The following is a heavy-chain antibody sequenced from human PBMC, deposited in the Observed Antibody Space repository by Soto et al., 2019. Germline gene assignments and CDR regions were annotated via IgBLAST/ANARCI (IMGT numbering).Heavy chain of an antibody. CDR3: AGGQYYFDY. Sequence: QVQLVESGGGVVQPGRSLRLSCAASGFPFSSYGMHWVRQAPGKGLDWVALISYDGTNQYYADSVKGRFTVSGDNSKNTLYLHMSSLRAEDTAVYYCAGGQYYFDYCGQGTLVSVSS. J-gene: IGHJ4*02. CDR1: GFPFSSYG. V-gene: IGHV3-30*03. D-gene: IGHD2-15*01. CDR2: ISYDGTNQ.